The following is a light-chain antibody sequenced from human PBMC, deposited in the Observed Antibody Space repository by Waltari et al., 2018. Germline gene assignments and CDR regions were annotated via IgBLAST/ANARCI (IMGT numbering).Light chain of an antibody. CDR1: SSDIGGYVY. J-gene: IGLJ1*01. CDR3: CSYTNSGTRV. Sequence: QSPLTQPASVSASPGQSITISCTGTSSDIGGYVYASWYQQHPGRAPKLIIYEVDKRPSGISSRFSGSKSGNTASLTISGLQPEDEADYYCCSYTNSGTRVFGTGTKVTVL. V-gene: IGLV2-14*03. CDR2: EVD.